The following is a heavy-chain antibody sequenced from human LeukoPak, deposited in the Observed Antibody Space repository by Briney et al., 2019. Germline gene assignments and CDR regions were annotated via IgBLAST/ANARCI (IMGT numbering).Heavy chain of an antibody. Sequence: GGSLRLSCAASGITFGSYWMTWVRQAPGKGLECVANIKPDGSEKHYVDSVEGRFTISRDNAKNSLFLEMNSLRAEDTAVYYCARRRMAVAGSYEYWGQGTLVTVSS. D-gene: IGHD6-19*01. V-gene: IGHV3-7*05. J-gene: IGHJ4*02. CDR2: IKPDGSEK. CDR1: GITFGSYW. CDR3: ARRRMAVAGSYEY.